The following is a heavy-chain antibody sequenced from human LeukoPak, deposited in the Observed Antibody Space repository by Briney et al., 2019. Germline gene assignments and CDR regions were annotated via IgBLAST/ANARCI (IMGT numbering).Heavy chain of an antibody. CDR3: AKDSHDYSNYGFDY. V-gene: IGHV3-33*06. CDR2: IWYDGSNK. CDR1: GFTFSSYG. Sequence: PGGSLRLSCAASGFTFSSYGMHWVRQAPGKGLEWVAVIWYDGSNKYYADSVKGRFTISRDNSKNTLYLQMNSLRAEDTAVYYCAKDSHDYSNYGFDYWGQGTLVTVSS. D-gene: IGHD4-11*01. J-gene: IGHJ4*02.